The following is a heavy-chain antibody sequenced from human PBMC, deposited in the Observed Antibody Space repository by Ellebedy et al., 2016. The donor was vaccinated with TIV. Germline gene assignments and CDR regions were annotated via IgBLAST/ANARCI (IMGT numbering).Heavy chain of an antibody. CDR3: ARLNGDWFDP. CDR2: IRGVSSTI. J-gene: IGHJ5*02. CDR1: GFIFSNYN. V-gene: IGHV3-48*02. D-gene: IGHD2-8*01. Sequence: PGGSLRLSCAASGFIFSNYNMNWVRQAPGQWLEWVAYIRGVSSTIIYADSVKGRFTVSRDNAKNSLYLQMNSLRDEDTAVYYCARLNGDWFDPWGQGTLVTVSS.